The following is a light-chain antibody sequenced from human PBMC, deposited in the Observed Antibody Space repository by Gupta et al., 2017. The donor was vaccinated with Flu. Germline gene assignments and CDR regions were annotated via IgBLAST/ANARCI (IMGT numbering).Light chain of an antibody. CDR1: QSVRSSY. V-gene: IGKV3-20*01. CDR2: GAS. J-gene: IGKJ5*01. CDR3: QQDGSSPIT. Sequence: IVLPQSPATLSLSPGERSTLSCRASQSVRSSYLAWYQQKPGQAPRLLIYGASSRATGIRDRFSGSGSGTDFTLTISRLEPEDFAVYYCQQDGSSPITFGQGTQVEIK.